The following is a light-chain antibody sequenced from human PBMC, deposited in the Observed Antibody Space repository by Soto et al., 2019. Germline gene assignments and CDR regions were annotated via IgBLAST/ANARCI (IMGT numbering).Light chain of an antibody. CDR2: LGS. Sequence: DILLTQSPLSLPVTPGEPASISCRSSQSLLHSTGYNFLDWYLQRPGQSPQLLIYLGSNRASGVPDRFSGSGSGTDFTLKISRVEAEDVGVYYCMQPLQSWTFXQGTKVDIK. V-gene: IGKV2-28*01. J-gene: IGKJ1*01. CDR3: MQPLQSWT. CDR1: QSLLHSTGYNF.